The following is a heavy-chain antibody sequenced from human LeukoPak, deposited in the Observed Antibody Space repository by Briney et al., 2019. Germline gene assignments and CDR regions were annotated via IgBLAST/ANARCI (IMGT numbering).Heavy chain of an antibody. V-gene: IGHV4-30-4*08. CDR2: IYYSGSS. CDR1: DGSISSGDRY. Sequence: SETLSLTCTVSDGSISSGDRYWSWIRQPPGKGLEWIGYIYYSGSSYYNPSLKSRVTMSVDTSKSQFSLNLSSVTAADTAVYYCASWTPDRSGSCDYWGQGTLVTVSS. D-gene: IGHD3-22*01. CDR3: ASWTPDRSGSCDY. J-gene: IGHJ4*02.